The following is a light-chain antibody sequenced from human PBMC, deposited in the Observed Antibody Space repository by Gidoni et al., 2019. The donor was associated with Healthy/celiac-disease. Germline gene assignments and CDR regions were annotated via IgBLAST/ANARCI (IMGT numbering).Light chain of an antibody. CDR3: QSADSSGFVV. CDR1: ALPKKY. J-gene: IGLJ2*01. Sequence: SSELTQPPSVSVSPGQTARITCSGDALPKKYAYWYQQKPGQAPVLVIYKDSERPSGIPERFSGSSSGTTVTLTISGVQAEDEADYYCQSADSSGFVVFGGGTKLTVL. CDR2: KDS. V-gene: IGLV3-25*03.